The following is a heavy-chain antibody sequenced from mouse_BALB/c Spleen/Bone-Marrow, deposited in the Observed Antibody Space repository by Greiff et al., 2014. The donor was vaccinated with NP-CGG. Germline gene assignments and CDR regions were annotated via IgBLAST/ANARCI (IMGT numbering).Heavy chain of an antibody. Sequence: DLVKPGASVKLSCKASGYTFTSYWINWIKQRPGRGLEWIGRIPPGSGTTYYNEMFKGKATLTVDTSSTTAYIQLSSLSSEDSAVYFCARGSYYYGSSSPWFAYWGQGTLVTASA. D-gene: IGHD1-1*01. V-gene: IGHV1S41*01. CDR1: GYTFTSYW. CDR3: ARGSYYYGSSSPWFAY. J-gene: IGHJ3*01. CDR2: IPPGSGTT.